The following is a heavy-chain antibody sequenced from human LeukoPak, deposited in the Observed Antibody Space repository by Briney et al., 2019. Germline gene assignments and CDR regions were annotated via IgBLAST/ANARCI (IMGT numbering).Heavy chain of an antibody. V-gene: IGHV3-7*01. J-gene: IGHJ4*02. D-gene: IGHD6-19*01. CDR1: GFTFSSYW. CDR2: IKQDGSEK. CDR3: ARDRVASAVANSFDY. Sequence: GGSLRLSCAASGFTFSSYWMSWVRQAPGKGLEGVANIKQDGSEKYYVDSVKGRFTISRDNAKNSLYLQMNSLRAEDTAVYYCARDRVASAVANSFDYWGQGTLVTVSS.